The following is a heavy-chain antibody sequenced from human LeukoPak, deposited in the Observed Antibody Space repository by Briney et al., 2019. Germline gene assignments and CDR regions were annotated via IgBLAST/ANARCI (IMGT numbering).Heavy chain of an antibody. CDR1: GFTFSSYS. V-gene: IGHV3-23*01. CDR2: ISGSGGST. D-gene: IGHD5-12*01. J-gene: IGHJ4*02. Sequence: PGGSLRLSCAASGFTFSSYSMNWVRQAPGKGLEWVSGISGSGGSTYYADPVKGRFTISRDNSKNTLYLQMNSLRAEDTAVYYCAKSRDGYNSAADYWGQGTLVTVSS. CDR3: AKSRDGYNSAADY.